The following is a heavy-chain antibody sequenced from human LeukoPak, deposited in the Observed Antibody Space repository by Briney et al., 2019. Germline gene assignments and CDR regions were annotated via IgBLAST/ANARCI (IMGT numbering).Heavy chain of an antibody. D-gene: IGHD3-10*01. V-gene: IGHV4-39*01. CDR3: ARQYGLGKWYFDF. CDR1: GGSVSSSSYW. CDR2: IYYSGST. Sequence: SETLSLTCTVSGGSVSSSSYWWVWIRQPPGKGLEWIGSIYYSGSTYYNPSLKSRVTKSVDTSKNQFSVKLSSVTAADTAVYYCARQYGLGKWYFDFWGQGTLVTVSS. J-gene: IGHJ4*02.